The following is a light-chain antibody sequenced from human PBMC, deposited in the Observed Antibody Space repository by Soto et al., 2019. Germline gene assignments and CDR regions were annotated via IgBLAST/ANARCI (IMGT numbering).Light chain of an antibody. V-gene: IGLV2-14*01. CDR2: DVS. Sequence: HSALTQPASVSGSPGQSITISCTGTSSDVGGYNYVSWYQQHPGKAPKLMMYDVSNRPSGVSNRFSGSKSGNTASLTISGLQAEDEADYYCSSYTSRSLYVFGTGTKLTVL. CDR3: SSYTSRSLYV. CDR1: SSDVGGYNY. J-gene: IGLJ1*01.